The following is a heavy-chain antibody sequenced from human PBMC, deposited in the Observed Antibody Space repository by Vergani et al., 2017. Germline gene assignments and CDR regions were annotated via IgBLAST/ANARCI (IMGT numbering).Heavy chain of an antibody. J-gene: IGHJ4*02. V-gene: IGHV3-11*06. Sequence: QVQLVESGGGLVKPGGSLRLSCAASGFTFSDYYMSWIRQAPGKGLEWVSYISSSSSYTNYADSVKGRFTISRDNAKNSLYLQMNSLRAEDTAVYYCARDHPFGSSYFFDYWGQGTLVTVSS. CDR3: ARDHPFGSSYFFDY. D-gene: IGHD6-6*01. CDR1: GFTFSDYY. CDR2: ISSSSSYT.